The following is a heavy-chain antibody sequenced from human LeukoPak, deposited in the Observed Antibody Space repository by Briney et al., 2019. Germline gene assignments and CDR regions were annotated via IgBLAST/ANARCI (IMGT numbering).Heavy chain of an antibody. J-gene: IGHJ4*02. V-gene: IGHV4-59*01. CDR2: IYYSGRT. Sequence: PSETLSLTCTVSGGSIRSYYWSWIRQPPGKGLEWIGYIYYSGRTNYSPSLKSRVTISVDTSKNQFSLKLSSVTAADTAVYYCASGADYSSADYWGQGTLVTVSS. CDR3: ASGADYSSADY. CDR1: GGSIRSYY. D-gene: IGHD6-19*01.